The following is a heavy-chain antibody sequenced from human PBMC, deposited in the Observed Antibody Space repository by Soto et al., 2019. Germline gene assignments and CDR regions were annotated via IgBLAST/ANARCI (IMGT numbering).Heavy chain of an antibody. D-gene: IGHD5-12*01. V-gene: IGHV3-23*01. Sequence: PGGSLRLSCAASGFTFSSYAMSWVRQAPGKGLEWVSAIGGSGGSTYYADSVKGRFTISRDNSKNTLYLQMNSLRAEDTAVYYCALFESGSPRRYPPAYWGQGTLVTVSS. CDR1: GFTFSSYA. CDR3: ALFESGSPRRYPPAY. J-gene: IGHJ1*01. CDR2: IGGSGGST.